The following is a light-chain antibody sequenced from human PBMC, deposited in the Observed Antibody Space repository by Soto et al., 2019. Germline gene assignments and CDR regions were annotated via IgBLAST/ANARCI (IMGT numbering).Light chain of an antibody. CDR1: QSVASN. J-gene: IGKJ2*01. Sequence: EIVMTQSPASLSVSPGDGATLSCRASQSVASNVAWYQQKPGQGPRLLIHGASTRAVGVPARFSGSGSGTDFTLTISSLHSEDFAVYYCQQYHNWPPQYTFGQGTKLQIK. CDR2: GAS. V-gene: IGKV3-15*01. CDR3: QQYHNWPPQYT.